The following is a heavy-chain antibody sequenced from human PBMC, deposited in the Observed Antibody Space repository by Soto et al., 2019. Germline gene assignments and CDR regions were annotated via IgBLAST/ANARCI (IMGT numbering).Heavy chain of an antibody. D-gene: IGHD2-2*01. Sequence: TSETLSLTCTVSGGSISSGGYYWSWIRQHPGKGLEWIGYIYYSGSTNYNPSLKSRVTISVDTSKNQFSLKLSSVTAADTAVYYCARALGYCISTSCYDYYYYGMDVWGQGTTVTVSS. CDR2: IYYSGST. CDR1: GGSISSGGYY. CDR3: ARALGYCISTSCYDYYYYGMDV. J-gene: IGHJ6*02. V-gene: IGHV4-61*08.